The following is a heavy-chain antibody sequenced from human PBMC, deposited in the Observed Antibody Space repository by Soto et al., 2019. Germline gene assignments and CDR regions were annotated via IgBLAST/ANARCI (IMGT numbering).Heavy chain of an antibody. CDR1: GFTFSNCA. CDR3: AKAIEGAWEPNDY. CDR2: ISRAGSNI. D-gene: IGHD1-26*01. V-gene: IGHV3-23*01. Sequence: EVQLLESGGGVVQPGGSLRLSCAASGFTFSNCAMKWVRQAPGKGLEWVSDISRAGSNIYYADSVKGRFTISRDNSKNTLYLQMNCLRAEDTAVYYCAKAIEGAWEPNDYWGQGTLVTVSS. J-gene: IGHJ4*02.